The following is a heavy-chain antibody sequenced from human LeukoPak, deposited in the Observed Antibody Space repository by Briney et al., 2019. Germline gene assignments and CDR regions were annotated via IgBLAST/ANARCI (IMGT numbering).Heavy chain of an antibody. CDR2: IIPILGIA. CDR1: GGTFSSYA. J-gene: IGHJ6*02. V-gene: IGHV1-69*04. Sequence: ASVKVSCKASGGTFSSYAISWVRQAPGQGLEWMGRIIPILGIANYAQKFQGRVTITADKSTSTAYMELSSLRSEDTAVYYCASLSIAVAGSNGMDVWGQGTTVTVSS. CDR3: ASLSIAVAGSNGMDV. D-gene: IGHD6-19*01.